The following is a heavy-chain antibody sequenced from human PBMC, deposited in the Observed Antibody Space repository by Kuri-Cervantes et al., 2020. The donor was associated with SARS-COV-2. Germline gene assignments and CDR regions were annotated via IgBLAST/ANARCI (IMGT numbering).Heavy chain of an antibody. Sequence: SETLSLTCTVSGGSISSGSYYWSWIRQPAGKGLEWIGRIYTSGSTNYNPSLKSRVTISVDTSKNQFSLKLSSVTAADTAVYYCARDLAYDSSGYAFDYWGQGTLVTVSS. D-gene: IGHD3-22*01. V-gene: IGHV4-61*02. J-gene: IGHJ4*02. CDR3: ARDLAYDSSGYAFDY. CDR1: GGSISSGSYY. CDR2: IYTSGST.